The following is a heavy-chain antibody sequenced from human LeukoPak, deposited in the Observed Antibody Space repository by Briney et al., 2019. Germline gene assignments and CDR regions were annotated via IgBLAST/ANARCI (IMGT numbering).Heavy chain of an antibody. J-gene: IGHJ4*02. CDR1: GFTFSSYA. D-gene: IGHD2-21*02. CDR2: ISGSGGST. V-gene: IGHV3-23*01. Sequence: GGSLRLSCAASGFTFSSYAMSWVRQAPGKGLEWVSAISGSGGSTYYADSVKGRFTISRDNSKNTLYLQMNSLRAEDTVVYYCAATTTTPTPRTKSKRKEVTAIGPQINTDYWGQGTLVTVSS. CDR3: AATTTTPTPRTKSKRKEVTAIGPQINTDY.